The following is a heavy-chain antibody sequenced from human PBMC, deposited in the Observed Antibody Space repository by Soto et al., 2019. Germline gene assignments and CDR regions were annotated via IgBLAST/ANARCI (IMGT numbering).Heavy chain of an antibody. J-gene: IGHJ5*01. Sequence: SQTLALTCAISGDSVSSNSAAWNWIRQSQWGGLEWLGRTYYKSEWYNDYAIAVESRITITPDTSKRQFSMQRNSVTPDDTAVYYCSRDVDHGHNCFDAWGQGTPVTVSS. CDR1: GDSVSSNSAA. V-gene: IGHV6-1*01. CDR3: SRDVDHGHNCFDA. CDR2: TYYKSEWYN.